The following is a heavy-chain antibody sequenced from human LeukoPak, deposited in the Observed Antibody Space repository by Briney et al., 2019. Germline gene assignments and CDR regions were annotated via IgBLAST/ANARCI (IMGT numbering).Heavy chain of an antibody. CDR2: IKQDGSEK. J-gene: IGHJ4*02. V-gene: IGHV3-7*01. CDR3: ARVYYYDSSGYYSSPYFDY. Sequence: GGSLRLSCAASGFTFSSYWMSWVRQAPGKGLEWVANIKQDGSEKYYVDSVKGRFTISRDNAKNSLYLQMNSLRAEDTAVYYCARVYYYDSSGYYSSPYFDYWGQGTLVTVSS. CDR1: GFTFSSYW. D-gene: IGHD3-22*01.